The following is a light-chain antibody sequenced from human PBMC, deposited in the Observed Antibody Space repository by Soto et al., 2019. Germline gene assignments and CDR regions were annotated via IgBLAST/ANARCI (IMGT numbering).Light chain of an antibody. V-gene: IGKV3-11*01. CDR3: QQRSNLIT. Sequence: DIVLTHSPATLSLSPCERATLSFRASQSVSSYLAWYQQKPGQAPRLLIYDASNRATGIPARFSGSGSGTDFTLTISSLEPEDFAVYYCQQRSNLITFGQGTRLE. J-gene: IGKJ5*01. CDR2: DAS. CDR1: QSVSSY.